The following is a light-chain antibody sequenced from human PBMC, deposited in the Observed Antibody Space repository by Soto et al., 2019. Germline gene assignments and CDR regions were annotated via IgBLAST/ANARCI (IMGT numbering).Light chain of an antibody. CDR2: EVS. V-gene: IGLV2-14*01. J-gene: IGLJ1*01. Sequence: HSALTQPASVSGSPGQSITISCTGTSSDVGAYDFVSWYQQHPGKAPKYLIYEVSNRPSGVSDRFSGSKSGTTASLTISGLQAEDEADYYCSSYTTTDPYVFGTGTKLTVL. CDR3: SSYTTTDPYV. CDR1: SSDVGAYDF.